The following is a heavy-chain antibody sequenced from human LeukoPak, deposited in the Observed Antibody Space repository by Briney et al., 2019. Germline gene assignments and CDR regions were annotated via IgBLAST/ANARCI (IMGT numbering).Heavy chain of an antibody. CDR3: ARGHMITFGGVSPGFDY. CDR2: IYTSGST. Sequence: PSETLSLTCTVSGGSISSGSYYWSWIRQPAGKGQEWIGRIYTSGSTNYNPSLKSRVTISVDTSKNQFSLKLSSVTAADTAVYYCARGHMITFGGVSPGFDYWGQGTLVTVSS. CDR1: GGSISSGSYY. J-gene: IGHJ4*02. D-gene: IGHD3-16*01. V-gene: IGHV4-61*02.